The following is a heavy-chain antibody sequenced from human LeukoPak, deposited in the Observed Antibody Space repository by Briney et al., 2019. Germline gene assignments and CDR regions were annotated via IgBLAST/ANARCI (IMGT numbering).Heavy chain of an antibody. J-gene: IGHJ5*02. CDR2: ISYSGTT. CDR3: ARREVEMRASASGNWLGP. CDR1: GVSISSSY. D-gene: IGHD3-10*01. Sequence: SETLSLTCTVSGVSISSSYWNWVRQPPGKGLEWIGRISYSGTTNYNPSLKSRVTISSDTSKNQFSLKLTSVTAADTAVYYCARREVEMRASASGNWLGPWGQGTLVTVSS. V-gene: IGHV4-59*08.